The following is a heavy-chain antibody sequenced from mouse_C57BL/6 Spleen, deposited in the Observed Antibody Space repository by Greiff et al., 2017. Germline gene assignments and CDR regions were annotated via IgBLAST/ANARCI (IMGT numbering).Heavy chain of an antibody. J-gene: IGHJ2*01. Sequence: EVQLVESGGGLVKPGGSLKLSCAASGFTFSDYGMHWVRQAPEKGLEWVAYISSGSSTIYYADTVKGRFTISRDNATNTLFLQMTSLRSEDTAMYYCARTRGADYGIDYWGQGTTLTVSS. V-gene: IGHV5-17*01. CDR3: ARTRGADYGIDY. CDR2: ISSGSSTI. D-gene: IGHD1-1*01. CDR1: GFTFSDYG.